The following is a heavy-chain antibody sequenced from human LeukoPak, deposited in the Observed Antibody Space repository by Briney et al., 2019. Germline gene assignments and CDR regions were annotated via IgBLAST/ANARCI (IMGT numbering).Heavy chain of an antibody. J-gene: IGHJ4*02. D-gene: IGHD4-17*01. Sequence: PGGSLRLSCAASGFTFSSSEMNWVRQAPGKGLEWLSYISSSDGTIYYADSVKGRFTISIDNAKNSLYLQMNSLRAEDTAVYYCARVAINDYGDYFDYWGQGTLVTVSS. CDR1: GFTFSSSE. CDR3: ARVAINDYGDYFDY. CDR2: ISSSDGTI. V-gene: IGHV3-48*03.